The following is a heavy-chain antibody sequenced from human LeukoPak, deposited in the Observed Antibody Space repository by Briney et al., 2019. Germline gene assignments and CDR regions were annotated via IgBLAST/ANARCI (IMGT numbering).Heavy chain of an antibody. CDR2: IYPGDSDT. CDR3: ARRTPNDAFDI. Sequence: GESLKISCKGSGYSFTSYWIGLVRQMPGKGLEWMGIIYPGDSDTRYSPSFQGQVTISADKSISTAYLQWSSLKASDTAMHYCARRTPNDAFDIWGQGTMVTVSS. CDR1: GYSFTSYW. V-gene: IGHV5-51*01. J-gene: IGHJ3*02.